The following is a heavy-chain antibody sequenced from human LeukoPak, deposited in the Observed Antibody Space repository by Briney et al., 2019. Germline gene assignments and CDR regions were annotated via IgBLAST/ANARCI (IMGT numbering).Heavy chain of an antibody. CDR3: ARGTGVRKSIDY. J-gene: IGHJ4*02. V-gene: IGHV4-34*01. CDR2: INHSGST. CDR1: GGSFSGYY. D-gene: IGHD3-10*01. Sequence: PSETLSLTCAVYGGSFSGYYWSWIRQPPGKGLESIGEINHSGSTNYNPSLKSRVTISVDTSKNQFSLKLSSVTAADTAVYYCARGTGVRKSIDYWGQGTLVTVSS.